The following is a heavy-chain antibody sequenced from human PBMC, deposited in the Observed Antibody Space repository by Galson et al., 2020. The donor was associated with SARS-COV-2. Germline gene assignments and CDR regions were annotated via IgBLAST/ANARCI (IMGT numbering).Heavy chain of an antibody. D-gene: IGHD4-17*01. V-gene: IGHV4-30-2*01. Sequence: SETLSLTCTVSGGSITSATYSWNWIRQPPGKGLEWIGYLSHSGGTYYNPSLKSRVTISGDRSKNQFSLRLSSVTAADTAVYYCARLHYGEYAPEAFDIWGPGTRVTVAS. CDR2: LSHSGGT. CDR3: ARLHYGEYAPEAFDI. J-gene: IGHJ3*02. CDR1: GGSITSATYS.